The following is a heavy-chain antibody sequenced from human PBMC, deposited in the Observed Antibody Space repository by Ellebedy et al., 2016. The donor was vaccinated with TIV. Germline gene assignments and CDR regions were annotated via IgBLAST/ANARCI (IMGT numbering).Heavy chain of an antibody. CDR1: GYSFTTYW. CDR2: IYPGDSDT. CDR3: ARNQYYHGSGSIMRYAFDI. J-gene: IGHJ3*02. V-gene: IGHV5-51*01. D-gene: IGHD3-10*01. Sequence: GESLKISCKGSGYSFTTYWIGWVRQMPGKGLEWMGIIYPGDSDTKYSPSFQGQVIISADKSISTAYLQWSSLKASDTAMYYCARNQYYHGSGSIMRYAFDIWGQGTMVTVSS.